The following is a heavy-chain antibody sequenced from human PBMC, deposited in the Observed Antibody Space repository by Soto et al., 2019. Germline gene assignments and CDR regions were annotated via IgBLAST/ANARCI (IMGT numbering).Heavy chain of an antibody. V-gene: IGHV1-3*01. J-gene: IGHJ1*01. CDR2: INAGNGNT. Sequence: ASVKVSCKASGYTFTGDAMDWVRQAPGQRLEWMGWINAGNGNTKYSQKFQGRVTITRDTSASTAYMELRSLRSDDTAVYYCASATEYYYDSSGPPQHWGQGTLVTVSS. CDR1: GYTFTGDA. D-gene: IGHD3-22*01. CDR3: ASATEYYYDSSGPPQH.